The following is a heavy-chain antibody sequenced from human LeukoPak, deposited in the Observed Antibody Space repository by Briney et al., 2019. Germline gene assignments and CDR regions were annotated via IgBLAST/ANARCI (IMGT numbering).Heavy chain of an antibody. J-gene: IGHJ4*02. D-gene: IGHD4-23*01. CDR2: ISRSATTI. CDR3: ARDFGHDYGGNSETFDY. Sequence: GGSLRLSCAASGFTFSSYEMNWVRQAPGKGLEWVSSISRSATTIYYADSVKGRFTISRDNAKNSLYLQMNSLRAEDTAVYYCARDFGHDYGGNSETFDYWGQGTLVTVSS. CDR1: GFTFSSYE. V-gene: IGHV3-48*03.